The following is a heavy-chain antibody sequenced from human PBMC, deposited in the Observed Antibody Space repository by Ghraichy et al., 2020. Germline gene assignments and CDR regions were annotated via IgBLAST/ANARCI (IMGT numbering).Heavy chain of an antibody. J-gene: IGHJ4*02. CDR2: ISGSGGST. Sequence: GGSLRLSCAASGFTFSSYAMSWVRQAPGKGLEWVSAISGSGGSTYYADSVKGRFTISRDNSKNTLYLQMNSLRAEDTAVYYCAKETPDDYVWGSYRYMDYFDYWGQGTLVTVSS. V-gene: IGHV3-23*01. D-gene: IGHD3-16*02. CDR3: AKETPDDYVWGSYRYMDYFDY. CDR1: GFTFSSYA.